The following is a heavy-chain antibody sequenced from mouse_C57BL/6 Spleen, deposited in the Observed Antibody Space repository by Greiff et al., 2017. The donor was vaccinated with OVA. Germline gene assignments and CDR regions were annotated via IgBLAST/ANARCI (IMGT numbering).Heavy chain of an antibody. Sequence: VQLQQSGAELVKPGASVKLSCTASGFNIKDYYMHWVKQRTEQGLEWIGRIDPEDGETKYAPKFPGKATITADTSSNTAYLQLSSLTSEDTAVYYCARERYYGSYAMDYWGQGTSVTVSS. CDR2: IDPEDGET. CDR3: ARERYYGSYAMDY. J-gene: IGHJ4*01. V-gene: IGHV14-2*01. CDR1: GFNIKDYY. D-gene: IGHD1-1*01.